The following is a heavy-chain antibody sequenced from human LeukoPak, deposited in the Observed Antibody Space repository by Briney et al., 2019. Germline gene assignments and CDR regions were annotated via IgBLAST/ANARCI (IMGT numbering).Heavy chain of an antibody. Sequence: GGSLRLSCAASGXTVSSNYMSWVRQAPGKGLEWVSVIYSDDSTYYADSVKGRFTISRDNSKNTLYLQMNSLRAEDTAVYYCARVQGSGQPRWYWGQGTLVTVSS. CDR2: IYSDDST. CDR1: GXTVSSNY. D-gene: IGHD2-15*01. V-gene: IGHV3-66*01. CDR3: ARVQGSGQPRWY. J-gene: IGHJ4*02.